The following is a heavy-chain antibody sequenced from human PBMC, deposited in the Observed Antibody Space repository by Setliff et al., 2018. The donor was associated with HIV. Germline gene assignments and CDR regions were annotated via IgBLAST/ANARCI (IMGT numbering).Heavy chain of an antibody. J-gene: IGHJ5*02. D-gene: IGHD2-8*01. CDR2: IFYTGNT. CDR1: GGSISSSTYY. CDR3: ARRGRDGVLIVFATGFDP. Sequence: PSETLSLTCSVSGGSISSSTYYWGWIRQPPGKGLEWIGDIFYTGNTYYNPSLKSRVAISVDTSENQFSLKLNSVTAAGTAVYYCARRGRDGVLIVFATGFDPWGQGTLVTV. V-gene: IGHV4-39*01.